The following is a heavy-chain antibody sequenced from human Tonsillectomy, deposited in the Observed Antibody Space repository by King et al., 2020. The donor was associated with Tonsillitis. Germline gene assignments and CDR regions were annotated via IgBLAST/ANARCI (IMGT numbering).Heavy chain of an antibody. Sequence: VQLVESGGGLVQPGGSLRLSCTASGFTVSFNYMSWVRQAPGKGLEWVSVVYSGGSTYYADSVKGRFTISRDNSKNTLYLQMNSLRAEDTAVYYCARVLVGSFFDYWGQGTLVTVSS. V-gene: IGHV3-66*01. J-gene: IGHJ4*02. CDR3: ARVLVGSFFDY. CDR2: VYSGGST. D-gene: IGHD1-26*01. CDR1: GFTVSFNY.